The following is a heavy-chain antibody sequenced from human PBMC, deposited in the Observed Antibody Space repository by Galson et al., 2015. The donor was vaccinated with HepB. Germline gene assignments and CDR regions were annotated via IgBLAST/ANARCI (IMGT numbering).Heavy chain of an antibody. CDR3: ARDLLTFITMVRSKRTALDY. D-gene: IGHD3-10*01. CDR2: ISAYNGNT. J-gene: IGHJ4*02. V-gene: IGHV1-18*01. Sequence: SVKVSCKASGYTFTSYGISWVRQAPGQGLEWMGWISAYNGNTNYAQKLQGRVTMTTDTSTSTAYMELRSLRSDDTAVYYCARDLLTFITMVRSKRTALDYWGQGTLVTVSS. CDR1: GYTFTSYG.